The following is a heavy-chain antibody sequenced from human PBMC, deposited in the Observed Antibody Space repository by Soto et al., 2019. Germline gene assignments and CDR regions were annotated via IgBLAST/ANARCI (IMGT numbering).Heavy chain of an antibody. D-gene: IGHD2-2*01. V-gene: IGHV3-23*01. J-gene: IGHJ3*02. CDR2: ISAIGANT. Sequence: PGGSLRLSCAASGFTFSSFSMSWVRQAPGKGLEWVSAISAIGANTYYAESVKGRFTISRDNSKNTLSLQMNSLRAEDTAVYYCAKFNFVSPYCSSTSCYGAFDIWGQGTMVTVSS. CDR3: AKFNFVSPYCSSTSCYGAFDI. CDR1: GFTFSSFS.